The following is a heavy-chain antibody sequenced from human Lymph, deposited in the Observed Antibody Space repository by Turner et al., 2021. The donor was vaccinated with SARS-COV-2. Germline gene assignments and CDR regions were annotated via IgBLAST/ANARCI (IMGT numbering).Heavy chain of an antibody. CDR2: IWYDGSNK. D-gene: IGHD6-13*01. CDR3: ARGSAGGDV. CDR1: GFTFSSYG. V-gene: IGHV3-33*01. J-gene: IGHJ6*02. Sequence: QVQLVESGGGVVQPGRSLRLSCAASGFTFSSYGMHWVRQAPGKGLEWVAFIWYDGSNKYYADPVKGRFTISRDNSKNTLYLQMNSLRAEDTAVYYCARGSAGGDVWGQGTTVTVSS.